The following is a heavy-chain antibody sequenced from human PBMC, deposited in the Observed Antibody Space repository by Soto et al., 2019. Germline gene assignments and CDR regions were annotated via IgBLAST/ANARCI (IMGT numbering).Heavy chain of an antibody. D-gene: IGHD2-8*01. V-gene: IGHV3-49*04. CDR2: IRSKAYGGTT. Sequence: PGGSLRLSCTASGFTFGDYAMSWVRRAPGKGLEWVGFIRSKAYGGTTEYAASVKGRFTISRDDSKSIADLQMNSLKTEDTAVYYCTAGKLYPSLDFDYWGQGTLVTVSS. CDR1: GFTFGDYA. J-gene: IGHJ4*02. CDR3: TAGKLYPSLDFDY.